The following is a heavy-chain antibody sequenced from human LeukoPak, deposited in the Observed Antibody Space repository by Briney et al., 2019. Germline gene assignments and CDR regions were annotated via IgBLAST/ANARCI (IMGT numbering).Heavy chain of an antibody. Sequence: SETLSLTCAVSGGSISSGSYSWSWIRQPPGKGLEWIGYIYHSGSTYYNPSLKSRVTISVDRSKNQFSLKLSSVTAADTAVYYCARLPTGWYYFDYWGQGTLVTVSS. J-gene: IGHJ4*02. V-gene: IGHV4-30-2*01. D-gene: IGHD2-15*01. CDR2: IYHSGST. CDR1: GGSISSGSYS. CDR3: ARLPTGWYYFDY.